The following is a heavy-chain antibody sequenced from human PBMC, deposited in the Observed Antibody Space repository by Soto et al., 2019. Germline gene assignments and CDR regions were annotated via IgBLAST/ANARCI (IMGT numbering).Heavy chain of an antibody. J-gene: IGHJ5*02. CDR3: ARFAVTKWFDP. CDR2: IYYSGST. Sequence: SETLSLTCTVSGGSISSGGFYWSWIRQHPGKGLEWIGYIYYSGSTYYNPSLKSRVTISVDTSKNQFSLKLSSVTAADTAVYYCARFAVTKWFDPWGQGTLVTVSS. V-gene: IGHV4-31*03. CDR1: GGSISSGGFY. D-gene: IGHD4-17*01.